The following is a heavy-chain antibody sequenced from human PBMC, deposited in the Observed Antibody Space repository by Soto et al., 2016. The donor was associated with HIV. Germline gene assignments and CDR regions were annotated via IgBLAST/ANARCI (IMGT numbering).Heavy chain of an antibody. Sequence: QVQLVQSGAEVKKPGASVKVSCKASGYSFMNYDINWVRRAAGQGLEWMGWMNPNSGNTGYAQTFQGRVTITRNTSLSTAYMELSTLRSEDTAMYYCARAVYRYFGDSRVYHFDSWGQGTLVTVSS. D-gene: IGHD3-10*01. CDR1: GYSFMNYD. CDR2: MNPNSGNT. J-gene: IGHJ4*02. V-gene: IGHV1-8*03. CDR3: ARAVYRYFGDSRVYHFDS.